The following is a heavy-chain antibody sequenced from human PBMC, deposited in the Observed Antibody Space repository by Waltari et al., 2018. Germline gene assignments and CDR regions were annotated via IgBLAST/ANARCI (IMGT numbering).Heavy chain of an antibody. CDR3: TXDYXHSGYDQNYFDX. V-gene: IGHV3-9*01. J-gene: IGHJ4*02. CDR1: GFTFDDYA. Sequence: EVXLVXSGGXLVQHGRSLRLSCTASGFTFDDYAMHWVRQAPGXGLXWVSSXSWNSXSIGYXDSVRGRFTIXRDNAKNSLYLQMDSLRXEDTAFYYXTXDYXHSGYDQNYFDXWGQGTLVTVSS. CDR2: XSWNSXSI. D-gene: IGHD5-12*01.